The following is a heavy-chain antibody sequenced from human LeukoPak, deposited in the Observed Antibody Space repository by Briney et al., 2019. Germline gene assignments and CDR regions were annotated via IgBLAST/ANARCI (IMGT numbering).Heavy chain of an antibody. CDR1: GGSISSYY. V-gene: IGHV4-59*01. CDR2: IYYSGST. J-gene: IGHJ6*03. Sequence: PSETLSLTCTVSGGSISSYYWSWIRQPPGKGLEWIGYIYYSGSTNYNPSLKSRVTISVDTSKNQFSLKLGSVTAADTAVYYCARGSYSRFSYYYYYMDVWGKGTTVTISS. D-gene: IGHD6-13*01. CDR3: ARGSYSRFSYYYYYMDV.